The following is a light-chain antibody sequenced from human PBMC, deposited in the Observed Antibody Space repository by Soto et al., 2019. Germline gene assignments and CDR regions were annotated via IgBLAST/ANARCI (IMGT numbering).Light chain of an antibody. Sequence: QSALTQPRSVSGSPGQSVTISCSGSDSDVGYYNYVSWYQQHPGKAPKLMIYDVTKRPSGVPDRFSASKSGNTASLTISGLQAEDEADYYCCSYAGSSTYVFGTGTKLTVL. CDR2: DVT. J-gene: IGLJ1*01. CDR3: CSYAGSSTYV. V-gene: IGLV2-11*01. CDR1: DSDVGYYNY.